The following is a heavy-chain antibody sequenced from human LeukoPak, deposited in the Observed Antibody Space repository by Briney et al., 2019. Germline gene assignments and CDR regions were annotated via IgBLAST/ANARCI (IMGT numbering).Heavy chain of an antibody. CDR1: EGTFSSYA. Sequence: ASVKVSCKASEGTFSSYAISWVRQAPGQGLEWMGGIIPIFGTANYAQKCQGRVTITTDESTSTAYMELSSLRSEDTAVYYCARDRNYYDSSGYRPYYYYYYMDVWGKGTTVTVSS. J-gene: IGHJ6*03. CDR3: ARDRNYYDSSGYRPYYYYYYMDV. V-gene: IGHV1-69*05. CDR2: IIPIFGTA. D-gene: IGHD3-22*01.